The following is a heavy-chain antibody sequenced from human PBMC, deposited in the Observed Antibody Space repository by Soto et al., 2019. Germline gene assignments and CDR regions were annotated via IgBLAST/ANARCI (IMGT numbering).Heavy chain of an antibody. V-gene: IGHV1-3*01. Sequence: QVQLVQSGAEVKKPGASVKVSCKASGYSFTSYAVHWVRQAPGQRLEWMGWINAGTGKTIYSQKLQGRTTITRDTSATTEYMDLSSLRSEDKAVYYCARDWGLSSGHRRWRDPWGQGTPVTVSS. D-gene: IGHD3-22*01. J-gene: IGHJ5*02. CDR3: ARDWGLSSGHRRWRDP. CDR2: INAGTGKT. CDR1: GYSFTSYA.